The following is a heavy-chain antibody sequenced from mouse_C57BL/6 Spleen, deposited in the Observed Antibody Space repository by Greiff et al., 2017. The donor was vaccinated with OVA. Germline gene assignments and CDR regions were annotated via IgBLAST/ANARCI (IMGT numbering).Heavy chain of an antibody. D-gene: IGHD1-2*01. J-gene: IGHJ4*01. CDR1: GYSITNGNHW. CDR3: ARDSDYYGSYYAMDY. Sequence: VQLQQSGPALVKPSQTVSLTCTVTGYSITNGNHWWNWIRQVSGSKLEWIGYISSSGSTNSNPSLKSRISITRDTSKNQLFLQLNSVTTEDIATYYCARDSDYYGSYYAMDYWGQGTSVTVSS. V-gene: IGHV3-4*01. CDR2: ISSSGST.